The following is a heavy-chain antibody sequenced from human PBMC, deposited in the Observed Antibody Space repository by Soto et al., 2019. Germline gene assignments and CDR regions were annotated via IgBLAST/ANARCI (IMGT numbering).Heavy chain of an antibody. CDR2: ISSNSAYI. J-gene: IGHJ5*02. V-gene: IGHV3-21*01. CDR3: TRDASRDSSARGWFDP. Sequence: GGSLRLSCAASGFTFRSFTMNWVRQAPGKGLEWVSTISSNSAYIYYTDALRGRSTISRDNAKNSLHLQMNSLRAEDTAVYYCTRDASRDSSARGWFDPWGPGTLVTVSS. D-gene: IGHD6-13*01. CDR1: GFTFRSFT.